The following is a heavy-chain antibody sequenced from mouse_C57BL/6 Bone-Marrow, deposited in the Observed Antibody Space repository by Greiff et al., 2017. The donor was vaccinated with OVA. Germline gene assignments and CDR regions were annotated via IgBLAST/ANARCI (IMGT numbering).Heavy chain of an antibody. Sequence: VQLQQSGAELVKPGASVKFSCTASGFTIKDYYMHWVKQRTEQGLEWIGRIDPEDGETKYAPKFQGKATITADTSSNTAYLLLTSLTSEDTAVYYCAFYCGSTWFAYWGQGTLVTVSA. CDR1: GFTIKDYY. J-gene: IGHJ3*01. V-gene: IGHV14-2*01. CDR2: IDPEDGET. CDR3: AFYCGSTWFAY. D-gene: IGHD1-1*01.